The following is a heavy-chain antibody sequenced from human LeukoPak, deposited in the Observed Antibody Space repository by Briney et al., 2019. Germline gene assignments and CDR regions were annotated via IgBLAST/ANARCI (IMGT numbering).Heavy chain of an antibody. CDR2: TIPIFGTA. Sequence: SVKVSCKASGGTFSSYAISWVRQASGQGLEWMGGTIPIFGTANYAQKFQGRVTITTDESTSTASMELSSLRSEDTAVYYCARDSSRDGYNSPGYWGQGTLVTVSS. CDR3: ARDSSRDGYNSPGY. D-gene: IGHD5-24*01. CDR1: GGTFSSYA. V-gene: IGHV1-69*05. J-gene: IGHJ4*02.